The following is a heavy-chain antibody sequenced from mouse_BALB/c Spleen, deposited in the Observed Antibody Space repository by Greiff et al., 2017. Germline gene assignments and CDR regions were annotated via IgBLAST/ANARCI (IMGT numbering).Heavy chain of an antibody. CDR2: IWGDGST. CDR3: ARGDYYGSSWFAY. D-gene: IGHD1-1*01. V-gene: IGHV2-6-7*01. CDR1: GFSLTGYG. J-gene: IGHJ3*01. Sequence: QVQLKESGPGLVAPSQSLSITCTVSGFSLTGYGVNWVRQPPGKGLEWLGMIWGDGSTDYNSALKSRLSISKDNSMSQVFLKMNSLQTDDTARYYCARGDYYGSSWFAYWGQGTLVTVSA.